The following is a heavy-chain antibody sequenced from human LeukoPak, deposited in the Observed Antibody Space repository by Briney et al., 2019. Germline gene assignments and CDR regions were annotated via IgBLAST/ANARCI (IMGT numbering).Heavy chain of an antibody. J-gene: IGHJ4*02. CDR2: SRNKVISYIT. Sequence: GGSLRLSCAVSGFTFSDHYMDWVRQAPGKGLEWVGRSRNKVISYITQYAASVKGRFTTSRDDSKNSLYLQMNSLKTEDTAVYYCARPSSPYSEADYWGQGTLVTVSS. CDR1: GFTFSDHY. V-gene: IGHV3-72*01. D-gene: IGHD4-11*01. CDR3: ARPSSPYSEADY.